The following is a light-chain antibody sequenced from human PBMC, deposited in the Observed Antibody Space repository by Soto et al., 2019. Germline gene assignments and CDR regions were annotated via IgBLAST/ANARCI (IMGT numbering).Light chain of an antibody. Sequence: DIQMTQSPSALSASVGDTVTITCRASQSVSGWLAWYQQKAGKAPKLLIYDVSALKRGVPPRFCGSGSGTEFTLTISGLHPDDFASYYCQQYESYSATFGPGTRVDLK. CDR2: DVS. V-gene: IGKV1-5*01. J-gene: IGKJ1*01. CDR1: QSVSGW. CDR3: QQYESYSAT.